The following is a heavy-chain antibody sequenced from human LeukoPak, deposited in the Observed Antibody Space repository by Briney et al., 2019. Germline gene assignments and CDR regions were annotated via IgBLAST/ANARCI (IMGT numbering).Heavy chain of an antibody. J-gene: IGHJ4*02. Sequence: GASVKVSCKASGGTFSSYAISWMRQAPGQGLEWMGRIIPILGIANYAQKFQGRVTITADKSTSTAYMELSSLRSEDTAVYYCARARLPKETFDYWGQGTLVTVSS. CDR2: IIPILGIA. CDR3: ARARLPKETFDY. V-gene: IGHV1-69*04. CDR1: GGTFSSYA.